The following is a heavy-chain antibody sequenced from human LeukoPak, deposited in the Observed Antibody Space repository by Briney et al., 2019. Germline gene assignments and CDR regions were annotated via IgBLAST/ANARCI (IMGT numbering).Heavy chain of an antibody. CDR2: IYYSGST. CDR3: AREPLLYCSSTSCGAFDI. Sequence: LRLSCAASGFTFSSYAMSWIRQHPGKGLEWIGYIYYSGSTYYNPSLKSRVTISVDTSKNQFSLKLSSVTAADTAVYYCAREPLLYCSSTSCGAFDIWGQGTMVTVSS. V-gene: IGHV4-31*02. D-gene: IGHD2-2*01. CDR1: GFTFSSYA. J-gene: IGHJ3*02.